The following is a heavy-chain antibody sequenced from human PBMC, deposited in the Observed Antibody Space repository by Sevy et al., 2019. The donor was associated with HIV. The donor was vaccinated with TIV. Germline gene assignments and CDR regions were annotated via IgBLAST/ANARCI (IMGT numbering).Heavy chain of an antibody. CDR1: GFTFSSYA. V-gene: IGHV3-30-3*01. CDR2: ISYDGNNK. Sequence: GGSLRLSCAASGFTFSSYAVHWVRQAPGKGLEWVAFISYDGNNKYYPDSVKGRITISRDNSKKTQYLEMNSLRGEDTAVYYCARGGSGWSLDYWGQGTLVTVSS. D-gene: IGHD6-19*01. J-gene: IGHJ4*02. CDR3: ARGGSGWSLDY.